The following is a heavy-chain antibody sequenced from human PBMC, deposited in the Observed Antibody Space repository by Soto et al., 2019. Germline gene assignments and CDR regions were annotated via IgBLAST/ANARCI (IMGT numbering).Heavy chain of an antibody. Sequence: QVQLQESGPGLVKSSQTLSLTCTVSGGSISSGGYYWSWIRQHPGKGLEWIGYIYYSGSTYYNPSLKSRVTISVDTSKNHFSLKLSSVTAADTAVYYCARAGGVAPLNWFDPWGQGTLVTVSS. CDR1: GGSISSGGYY. D-gene: IGHD3-3*01. CDR2: IYYSGST. J-gene: IGHJ5*02. CDR3: ARAGGVAPLNWFDP. V-gene: IGHV4-31*03.